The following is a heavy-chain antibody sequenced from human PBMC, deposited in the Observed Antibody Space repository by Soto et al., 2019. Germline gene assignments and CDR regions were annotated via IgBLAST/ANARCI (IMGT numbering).Heavy chain of an antibody. V-gene: IGHV1-18*01. D-gene: IGHD3-10*01. J-gene: IGHJ6*02. CDR2: ISAYNGNT. CDR3: ARSGQPRSYYYYYYGMDV. Sequence: ASVKVSCKASGYTFTSYGISWVRQAPGQGLEWMGWISAYNGNTNYAQKLQGRVTTTTDTSTSTAYMELRSLRSDDTAVYYCARSGQPRSYYYYYYGMDVWGQGTTVTVSS. CDR1: GYTFTSYG.